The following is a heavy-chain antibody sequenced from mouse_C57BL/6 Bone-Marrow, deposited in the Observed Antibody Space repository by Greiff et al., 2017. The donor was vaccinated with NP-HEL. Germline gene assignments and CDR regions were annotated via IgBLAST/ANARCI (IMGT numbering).Heavy chain of an antibody. CDR3: EKSLFIYYYGTLDY. CDR2: ISSGSSTI. Sequence: DVMLVESGGGLVKPGGSLKLSCAASGFTFSDYGMHWVRQAPEKGLEWVAYISSGSSTIYYADTVKGRFTISRDTAKNTLFLQMTSLRSEDTAVYYCEKSLFIYYYGTLDYWGQGTTLTVSS. J-gene: IGHJ2*01. CDR1: GFTFSDYG. D-gene: IGHD1-1*01. V-gene: IGHV5-17*01.